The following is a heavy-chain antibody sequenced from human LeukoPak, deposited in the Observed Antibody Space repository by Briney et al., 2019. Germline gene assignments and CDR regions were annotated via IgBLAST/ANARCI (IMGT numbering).Heavy chain of an antibody. V-gene: IGHV3-23*01. CDR2: ISGGGIGI. CDR3: TRRRGNQQPIDY. J-gene: IGHJ4*02. D-gene: IGHD2-2*01. CDR1: GFTFSSYA. Sequence: GESLKISCKGSGFTFSSYAMSWVRQAPGKGLEWVSAISGGGIGIYYADSLKGRFTISRDDSKNTLYLQMNSLRAEDTAVYYCTRRRGNQQPIDYWGQGTLVTVSS.